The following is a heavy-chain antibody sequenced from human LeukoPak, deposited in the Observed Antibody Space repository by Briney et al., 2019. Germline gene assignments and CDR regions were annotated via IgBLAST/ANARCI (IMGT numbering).Heavy chain of an antibody. Sequence: SETLSLTCAVYGGSFSGYYWSWIRQPPGKGLEWIGEINHSGSTNYNPSLKSRVTISVDTSKNQFSLKLSSVTAADTAVYHCARAGDAQGSLGAFDIWGQGTMVTVSS. CDR1: GGSFSGYY. CDR2: INHSGST. V-gene: IGHV4-34*01. D-gene: IGHD1-26*01. J-gene: IGHJ3*02. CDR3: ARAGDAQGSLGAFDI.